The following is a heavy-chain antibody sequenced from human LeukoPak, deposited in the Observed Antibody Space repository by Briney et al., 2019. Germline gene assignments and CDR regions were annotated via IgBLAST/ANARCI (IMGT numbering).Heavy chain of an antibody. J-gene: IGHJ3*02. D-gene: IGHD2-15*01. CDR2: ISSSSSYI. CDR3: ARMKEAIAATRDGFDI. CDR1: GFTFSSYS. V-gene: IGHV3-21*01. Sequence: GGSLRLSCAASGFTFSSYSMNWVRQAPGKGLEWVSSISSSSSYIYYADSVKGRFTISRDNAKNSLYLQMNSLRAEDTAVYYCARMKEAIAATRDGFDIWGQGTMVTVSS.